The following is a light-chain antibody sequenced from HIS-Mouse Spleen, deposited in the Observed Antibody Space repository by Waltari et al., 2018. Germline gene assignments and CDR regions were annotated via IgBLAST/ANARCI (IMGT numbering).Light chain of an antibody. J-gene: IGLJ1*01. CDR1: SSDGGGYNF. CDR2: DVS. CDR3: SSYTSSSTYV. V-gene: IGLV2-14*03. Sequence: QSALTQPASVSGSPGQSITIPCTGTSSDGGGYNFVSWYQQHPGKAPKLMIYDVSNRPSGVSNRFSGSKSGNTASLTISGLQAEDEADYYCSSYTSSSTYVFGTGTKVTVL.